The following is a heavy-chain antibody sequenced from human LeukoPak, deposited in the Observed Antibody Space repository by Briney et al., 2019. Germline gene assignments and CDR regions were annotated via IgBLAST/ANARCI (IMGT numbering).Heavy chain of an antibody. CDR2: IYYSGST. CDR3: ARYSYSSSWHWFDP. J-gene: IGHJ5*02. D-gene: IGHD6-13*01. V-gene: IGHV4-59*01. Sequence: PSETLSLTCTASGGSISSYYWSWIRQPPGKGLEWIGYIYYSGSTNYNPSLKSRVTISIDTSKNQFSLKLSSVTAADTAVYYCARYSYSSSWHWFDPWGQGTLVTVSS. CDR1: GGSISSYY.